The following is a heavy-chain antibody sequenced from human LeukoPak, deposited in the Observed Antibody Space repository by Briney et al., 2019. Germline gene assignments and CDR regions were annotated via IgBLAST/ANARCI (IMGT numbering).Heavy chain of an antibody. D-gene: IGHD2-2*01. Sequence: ASVKVSCKASGYTFTGYYMHWVRQAPGQGLEWMGWINPNSGGTNYAQKFQGRVTMTRDTSISTAYMELSRLRSDDTAVYYCARGGEVPAATAYMDVWGKGTTVTVSS. V-gene: IGHV1-2*02. J-gene: IGHJ6*03. CDR3: ARGGEVPAATAYMDV. CDR2: INPNSGGT. CDR1: GYTFTGYY.